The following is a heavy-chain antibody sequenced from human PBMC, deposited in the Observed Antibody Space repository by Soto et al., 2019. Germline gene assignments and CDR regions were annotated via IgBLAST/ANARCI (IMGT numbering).Heavy chain of an antibody. V-gene: IGHV3-9*01. CDR3: AKDGALTGYYFDY. CDR2: ISWNSGSI. CDR1: GFTFDDYA. J-gene: IGHJ4*02. D-gene: IGHD3-9*01. Sequence: PGGSLRLSCAASGFTFDDYAMHWVRQAPGKGLEWVSGISWNSGSIGYADSVKGRFTISRDNAKNSLYLQMNSLRAEDTALYYCAKDGALTGYYFDYWGQGALVTVSS.